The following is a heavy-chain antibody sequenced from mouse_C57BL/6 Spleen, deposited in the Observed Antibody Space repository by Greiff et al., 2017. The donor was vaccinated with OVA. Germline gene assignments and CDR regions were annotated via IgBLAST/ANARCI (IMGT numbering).Heavy chain of an antibody. Sequence: QVQLKESGAELVKPGASVKISCKASGYAFSSYWMNWVKQRPGKGLEWIGQIYPGDGDTNYNGKFKGKATLTADKSSSTAYMQLSSLTSEDSAVYFCARLGSSWYFDVWGTGTTVTVSS. J-gene: IGHJ1*03. D-gene: IGHD1-1*01. CDR1: GYAFSSYW. V-gene: IGHV1-80*01. CDR2: IYPGDGDT. CDR3: ARLGSSWYFDV.